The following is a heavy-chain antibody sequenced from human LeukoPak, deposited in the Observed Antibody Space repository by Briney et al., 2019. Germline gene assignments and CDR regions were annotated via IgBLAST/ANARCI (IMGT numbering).Heavy chain of an antibody. CDR2: INPKRGVT. D-gene: IGHD4-17*01. V-gene: IGHV1-2*02. J-gene: IGHJ3*01. CDR3: ARERNYGDYGNAFDV. CDR1: GYTFTDYY. Sequence: GASVKVSCKASGYTFTDYYIHWMRQAPGQGLEWMGWINPKRGVTTYAQKFQGRVTMTRDTFITTAYMELTRLRSDDTTIYYCARERNYGDYGNAFDVWGQGTKVTVSS.